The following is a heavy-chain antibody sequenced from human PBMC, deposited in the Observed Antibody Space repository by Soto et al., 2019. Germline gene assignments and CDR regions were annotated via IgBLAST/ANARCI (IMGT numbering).Heavy chain of an antibody. CDR1: GFTFSSYS. Sequence: GGSLRLSCAASGFTFSSYSMNWVRQAPGKGLEWVSYISSSSSTIYYADSVKGRFTISRDNAKNTLYLQMNSLRAEDTAVYYCARESQNYYYGMDVWGQGTTVTVSS. V-gene: IGHV3-48*04. CDR2: ISSSSSTI. J-gene: IGHJ6*02. CDR3: ARESQNYYYGMDV.